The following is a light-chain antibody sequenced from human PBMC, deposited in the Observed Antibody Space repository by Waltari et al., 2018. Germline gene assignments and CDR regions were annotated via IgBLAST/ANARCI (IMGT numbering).Light chain of an antibody. Sequence: VLTLSPLILAFSPGESATLSCSASQNVATHLAWYQQKPGQAPRLLIYDASTRATGIPARFSGSGSGTDFSLTISTLEPEDFAIYYCHQRSARDTFGQGTRLEIK. V-gene: IGKV3-11*01. CDR2: DAS. CDR3: HQRSARDT. J-gene: IGKJ5*01. CDR1: QNVATH.